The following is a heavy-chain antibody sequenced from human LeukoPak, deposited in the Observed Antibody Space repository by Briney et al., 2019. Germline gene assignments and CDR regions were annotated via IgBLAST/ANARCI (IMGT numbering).Heavy chain of an antibody. CDR3: ASSRSSTSLDPYYYYMDV. CDR1: GFTFNNAW. CDR2: IYSGGSA. Sequence: GGSLRLSCAASGFTFNNAWMSWVRQAPGKGLEWVSVIYSGGSAYYADSVKGRFTISRDNSKNTLYLQMNSLRAEDTAVYYCASSRSSTSLDPYYYYMDVWGKGTTVTISS. D-gene: IGHD2-2*01. V-gene: IGHV3-53*01. J-gene: IGHJ6*03.